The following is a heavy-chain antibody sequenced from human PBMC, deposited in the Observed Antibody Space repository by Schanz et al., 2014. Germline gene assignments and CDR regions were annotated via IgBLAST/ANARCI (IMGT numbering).Heavy chain of an antibody. D-gene: IGHD3-10*01. Sequence: QLVESGGGLVQPGGSLRLSCVVSGFTFRGYAMSWVRQAPGKGLQWVSTISNGGGGYISYADSVKGRFTISRDTSKNTLYLQMSSLRAEDTALYFCAKDRRDNYGSGTFYFEHWGQGTLVTVSS. V-gene: IGHV3-23*04. CDR1: GFTFRGYA. CDR3: AKDRRDNYGSGTFYFEH. CDR2: ISNGGGGYI. J-gene: IGHJ4*02.